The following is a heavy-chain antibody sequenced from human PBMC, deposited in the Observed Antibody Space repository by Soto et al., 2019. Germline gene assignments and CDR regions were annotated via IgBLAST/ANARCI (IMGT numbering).Heavy chain of an antibody. CDR3: ARDHDGDYVVRNWFDP. V-gene: IGHV3-33*01. D-gene: IGHD4-17*01. Sequence: GGSLRLSCAASGFTFSSYGMHWVRQAPGKGLEWVAVIWYDGSNKYYADSVKGRFTISRDNSKNTLYLQMNSLRAEDTAVYYCARDHDGDYVVRNWFDPWGQGTLVTVSS. CDR1: GFTFSSYG. CDR2: IWYDGSNK. J-gene: IGHJ5*02.